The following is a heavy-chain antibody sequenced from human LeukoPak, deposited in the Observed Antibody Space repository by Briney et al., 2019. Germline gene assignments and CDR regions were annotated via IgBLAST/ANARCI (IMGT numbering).Heavy chain of an antibody. CDR2: MYYGETT. CDR1: GGSISSRNYY. J-gene: IGHJ4*02. D-gene: IGHD6-19*01. Sequence: PSETLSLTCTVSGGSISSRNYYWGWIRQPPGKGLEWIGRMYYGETTYCNPSLKSRVTISADTSKNQSSLKLSSVTAADTAVYYCVSQRRYSSGRRYIDYWGQGTLVPVSS. V-gene: IGHV4-39*01. CDR3: VSQRRYSSGRRYIDY.